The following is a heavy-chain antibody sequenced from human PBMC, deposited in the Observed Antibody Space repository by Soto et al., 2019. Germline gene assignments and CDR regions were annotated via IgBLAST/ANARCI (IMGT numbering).Heavy chain of an antibody. CDR1: GFPFSNYG. CDR2: MWYDGSNM. Sequence: GGSLRLSCAASGFPFSNYGMHWVRQAPGKGLEWVAVMWYDGSNMYYADSVKGRFTISRDTSKNTLYLQMNSLRAEDTAVYYCAKDGSSFHVDVWGQGTTVTVS. CDR3: AKDGSSFHVDV. J-gene: IGHJ6*02. D-gene: IGHD6-6*01. V-gene: IGHV3-33*06.